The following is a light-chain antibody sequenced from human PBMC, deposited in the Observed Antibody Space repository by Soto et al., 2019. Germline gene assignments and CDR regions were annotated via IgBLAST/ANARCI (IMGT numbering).Light chain of an antibody. CDR1: QSVSSY. Sequence: EIVLTQSPATLSLSPGERATLSCRASQSVSSYLAWYQQKPGQAPRLLIYDASNRATGIPARFSGSGSGTDFTLTSGSLEPEDFAVYYCLQRSDWPRTFGQGTKVEIK. CDR3: LQRSDWPRT. V-gene: IGKV3-11*01. J-gene: IGKJ1*01. CDR2: DAS.